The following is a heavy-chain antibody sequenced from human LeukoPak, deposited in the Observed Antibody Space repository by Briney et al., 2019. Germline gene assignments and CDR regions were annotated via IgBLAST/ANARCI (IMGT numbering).Heavy chain of an antibody. CDR2: ISNSGSTI. J-gene: IGHJ4*02. Sequence: PGGSLRLSCAASGFTFSSYEMNWVRQAPGKGLEWGSYISNSGSTIYHADSVKGRFTISRDNAKNSLYLQMNSLRAEDTAVYYCTRGEAYDSSGYYHSYWGQGTLVTVSS. CDR1: GFTFSSYE. D-gene: IGHD3-22*01. V-gene: IGHV3-48*03. CDR3: TRGEAYDSSGYYHSY.